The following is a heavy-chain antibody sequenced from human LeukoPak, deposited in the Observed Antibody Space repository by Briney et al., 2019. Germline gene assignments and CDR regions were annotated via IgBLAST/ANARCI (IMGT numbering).Heavy chain of an antibody. CDR3: ARYPGYCSSSSCPWAFDI. Sequence: ASVKVSCKASGYTFTSYGISWVRQAPGQGLEWMGWISPYNGNTNYAQKLQGRVTMTTDTSTSTAYMELRSLRSDDTAVYYCARYPGYCSSSSCPWAFDIWGQGTMVTVSS. D-gene: IGHD2-2*01. CDR1: GYTFTSYG. J-gene: IGHJ3*02. CDR2: ISPYNGNT. V-gene: IGHV1-18*01.